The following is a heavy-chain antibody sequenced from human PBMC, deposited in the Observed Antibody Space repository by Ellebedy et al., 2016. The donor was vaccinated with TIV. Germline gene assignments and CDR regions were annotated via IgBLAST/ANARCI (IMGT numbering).Heavy chain of an antibody. J-gene: IGHJ4*02. Sequence: SETLSLXXFVSGGSISSGDYYWSWIRQPPGKGLEWIGSIYYSVSTSYNPSLKSRLSISIDTSKNQFSLNLSSVTAADTAVYYCARETDFWSDSSYFDSWGQGILVAVSS. V-gene: IGHV4-30-4*01. D-gene: IGHD3-3*01. CDR2: IYYSVST. CDR3: ARETDFWSDSSYFDS. CDR1: GGSISSGDYY.